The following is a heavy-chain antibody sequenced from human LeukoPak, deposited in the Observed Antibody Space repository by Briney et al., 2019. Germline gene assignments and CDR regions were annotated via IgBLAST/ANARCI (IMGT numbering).Heavy chain of an antibody. D-gene: IGHD1/OR15-1a*01. J-gene: IGHJ6*02. CDR3: ARDRTYYYDYGMDV. CDR2: IYSGGST. V-gene: IGHV3-53*01. Sequence: PGGSLRLSCAASGFTVSSNYMSWVRQAPGKGLEWVSVIYSGGSTYYADSVKGRFTISRDNYKNTLYLQMNSLRAEDTAVYYCARDRTYYYDYGMDVWGQGTTVTVSS. CDR1: GFTVSSNY.